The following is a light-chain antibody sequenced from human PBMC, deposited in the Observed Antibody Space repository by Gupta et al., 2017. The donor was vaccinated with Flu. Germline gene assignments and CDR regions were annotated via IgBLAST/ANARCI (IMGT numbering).Light chain of an antibody. CDR1: KLGDKY. CDR2: QDN. Sequence: SYELTQPPSVSVSPGQTASITCSGHKLGDKYTCWYQQKPGQSPVLVIYQDNKRPSGIPERFSGSNSGNTATLTISGTQPMDEADYYCQAWDISTGVFGTGTKVTVL. CDR3: QAWDISTGV. J-gene: IGLJ1*01. V-gene: IGLV3-1*01.